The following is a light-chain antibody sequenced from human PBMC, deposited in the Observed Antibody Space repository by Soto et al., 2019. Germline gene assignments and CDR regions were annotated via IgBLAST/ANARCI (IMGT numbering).Light chain of an antibody. CDR1: QGIGTW. J-gene: IGKJ4*01. Sequence: DIQMTQSPSSVSAFVGDRVTITCRASQGIGTWLAWYQRKPGKAPNLLIYDASRLHSGVPSRFSGYGSGTDFTPTISSLQPEDFATYYCQQTHDFPLTVGGGTKVDIK. CDR2: DAS. V-gene: IGKV1-12*01. CDR3: QQTHDFPLT.